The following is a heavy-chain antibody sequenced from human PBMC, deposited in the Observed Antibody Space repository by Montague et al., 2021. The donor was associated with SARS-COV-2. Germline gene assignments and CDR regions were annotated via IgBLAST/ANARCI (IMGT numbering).Heavy chain of an antibody. CDR1: GFSLSTNGVG. CDR2: IYWDGDK. Sequence: PALVKPTQTLTLTCTFSGFSLSTNGVGVGWIRQPPGKALEWLALIYWDGDKRYRPSLMSRRTISRGTSKNQVVLTMTNMNLVDTATYYCAHSRADATLINDWFDPWGQGTMVTVSS. CDR3: AHSRADATLINDWFDP. V-gene: IGHV2-5*02. D-gene: IGHD3-16*01. J-gene: IGHJ5*02.